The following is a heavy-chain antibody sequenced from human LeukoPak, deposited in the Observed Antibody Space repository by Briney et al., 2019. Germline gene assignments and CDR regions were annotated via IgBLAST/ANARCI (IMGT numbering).Heavy chain of an antibody. J-gene: IGHJ4*02. CDR1: GFTFDDYA. V-gene: IGHV3-9*01. Sequence: PGGSLRLSCAASGFTFDDYAMHWVRQAPGTGLEWVSGISWNSGSIVYAESVKGRFTISRHNAKNSLYLQMNSLRAEDTALYYCAKDSGGSYSRFDYWGQGTLVTVS. CDR2: ISWNSGSI. D-gene: IGHD1-26*01. CDR3: AKDSGGSYSRFDY.